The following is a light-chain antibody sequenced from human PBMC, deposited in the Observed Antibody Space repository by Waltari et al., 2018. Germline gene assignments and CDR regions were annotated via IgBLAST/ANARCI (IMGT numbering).Light chain of an antibody. V-gene: IGKV3-15*01. CDR3: HQYNNWPPGGT. Sequence: EIVMTQSSAALSVSPGERATLSCRASQSVGINLAWYQQKPGQAPRLLISTASTRATGIPARFSGSGSGTEFTLTINSLQSEDSAIYYCHQYNNWPPGGTFGQGTKVELK. CDR2: TAS. J-gene: IGKJ1*01. CDR1: QSVGIN.